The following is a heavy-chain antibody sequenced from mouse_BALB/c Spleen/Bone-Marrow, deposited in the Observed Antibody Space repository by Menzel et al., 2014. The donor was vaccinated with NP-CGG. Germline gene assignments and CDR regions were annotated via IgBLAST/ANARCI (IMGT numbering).Heavy chain of an antibody. J-gene: IGHJ4*01. V-gene: IGHV5-6-3*01. D-gene: IGHD2-3*01. CDR3: ARERDGYFRDAMDY. Sequence: EVQGVESGGGLVQPGGSLKLSCAASGFTFSSYGMSWVCQTPDKRLELVATINSNGGSTYYPDSVKGRFTISRDNAKNTLYLQMSSLKSEDTAMYYCARERDGYFRDAMDYWGQGTSVTVSS. CDR1: GFTFSSYG. CDR2: INSNGGST.